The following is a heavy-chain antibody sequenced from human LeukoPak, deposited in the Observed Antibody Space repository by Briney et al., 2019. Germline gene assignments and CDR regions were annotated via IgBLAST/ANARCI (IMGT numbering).Heavy chain of an antibody. Sequence: GGSLRLSCAASGFTFSSYGMHWVRQAPGKGLEWVAFIRYDGSNKYYADSVKGRFTISRDNSKNTLYLQMNSLRAEDTAVYYCAKDSEIGYCSGGSCYFDYWGQGTLVTVSS. J-gene: IGHJ4*02. CDR1: GFTFSSYG. CDR3: AKDSEIGYCSGGSCYFDY. CDR2: IRYDGSNK. V-gene: IGHV3-30*02. D-gene: IGHD2-15*01.